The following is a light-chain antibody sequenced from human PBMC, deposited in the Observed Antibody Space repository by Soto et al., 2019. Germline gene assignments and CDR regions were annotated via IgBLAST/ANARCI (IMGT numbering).Light chain of an antibody. Sequence: EIVMTQSPATLSVSPGERATLSCRALQSVSSNLAWYQQKPGQAPRLLIYGASTRATGIPARFSGSGSGTEFTLTISSLQSEDFAVYYCQQYNNWPPTWTFGQGTKVDTK. CDR2: GAS. CDR3: QQYNNWPPTWT. CDR1: QSVSSN. J-gene: IGKJ1*01. V-gene: IGKV3-15*01.